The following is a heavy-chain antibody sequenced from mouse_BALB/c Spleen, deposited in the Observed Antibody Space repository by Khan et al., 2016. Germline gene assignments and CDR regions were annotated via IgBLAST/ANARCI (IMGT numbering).Heavy chain of an antibody. J-gene: IGHJ2*01. Sequence: VPLKESGPDLVKPSQSLSLTCTVTGYSITSGYSWHWIRQFPGNKLEWMGYIHYSGSPTSNPSLNSRLSITRATSKTQLFLQLNSVTTEDTATYYCARHGNVDYWGQGTTLTVSS. CDR3: ARHGNVDY. V-gene: IGHV3-1*02. D-gene: IGHD2-1*01. CDR1: GYSITSGYS. CDR2: IHYSGSP.